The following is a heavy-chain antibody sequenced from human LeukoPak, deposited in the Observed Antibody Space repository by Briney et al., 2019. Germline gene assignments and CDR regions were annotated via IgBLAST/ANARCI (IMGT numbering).Heavy chain of an antibody. CDR1: GYTFTSYD. D-gene: IGHD3-16*02. V-gene: IGHV1-8*01. Sequence: ASVKVSCKASGYTFTSYDINWVRQATGQGLEWMGWMNPNSGNTGYAQKFQGRVTMTRNTSISTAYMELSSLRSEDTAVYYCARDYRLEGSSPSHWEPRLVTANWGQGTLVTVSS. J-gene: IGHJ4*02. CDR3: ARDYRLEGSSPSHWEPRLVTAN. CDR2: MNPNSGNT.